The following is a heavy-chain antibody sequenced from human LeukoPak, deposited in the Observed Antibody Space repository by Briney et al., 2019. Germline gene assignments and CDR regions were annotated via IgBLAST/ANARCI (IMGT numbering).Heavy chain of an antibody. CDR1: GGSISSSSYY. D-gene: IGHD3-10*01. CDR3: ARAFNYYGSGSYDY. J-gene: IGHJ4*02. Sequence: PSETLSLTCTVSGGSISSSSYYWGWIRQPPGKGLEWIGSIYYSGSTYYNPSLKSRVTISVDTSKNQFSLKLSSVTAADTAVYYCARAFNYYGSGSYDYWGQGTLVTVSS. V-gene: IGHV4-39*07. CDR2: IYYSGST.